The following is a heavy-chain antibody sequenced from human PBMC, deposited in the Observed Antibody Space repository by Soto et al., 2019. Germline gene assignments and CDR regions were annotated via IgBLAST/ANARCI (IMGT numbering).Heavy chain of an antibody. V-gene: IGHV6-1*01. CDR1: GDSVSSNDAA. J-gene: IGHJ3*01. CDR2: TYYRSKWLS. D-gene: IGHD1-26*01. CDR3: AREGVVLSYWANAFNV. Sequence: QVQLQQSGPGLVKPSETLSLTCAISGDSVSSNDAAWNWIRQSPSRGLEWLGRTYYRSKWLSDYALSVISRITLNSDTSKNQFSLQLRSVTPEDTAVYFCAREGVVLSYWANAFNVWGQGTMVTVSS.